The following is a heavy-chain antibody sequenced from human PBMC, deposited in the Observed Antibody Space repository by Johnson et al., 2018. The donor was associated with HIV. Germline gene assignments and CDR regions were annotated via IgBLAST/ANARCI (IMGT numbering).Heavy chain of an antibody. CDR1: GFTFSSYG. V-gene: IGHV3-30*18. CDR3: AKEYFDI. CDR2: ISHDGSNK. J-gene: IGHJ3*02. Sequence: QVQLVESGGGLVQPGGSLRLSCAASGFTFSSYGMHWVRQAPGKGLEWVAVISHDGSNKNYADSVKGRFTISRDNSKNTLYLQMNSLRTEDTAVYYCAKEYFDIWGPGTMVTVSS.